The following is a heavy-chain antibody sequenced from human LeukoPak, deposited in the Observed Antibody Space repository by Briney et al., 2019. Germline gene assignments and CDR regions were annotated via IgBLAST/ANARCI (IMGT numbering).Heavy chain of an antibody. V-gene: IGHV3-21*01. J-gene: IGHJ4*02. CDR2: ISSSSSYI. CDR3: ARDRGYYDSSGYVY. CDR1: GFTFSSYS. D-gene: IGHD3-22*01. Sequence: GGSLRLSCAASGFTFSSYSMNRVRQAPGKGLEWVSSISSSSSYIYYADSVKGRFTISRDNAKNSLYLQMNSLRAEDTAVYYCARDRGYYDSSGYVYWGQGTLVTVSS.